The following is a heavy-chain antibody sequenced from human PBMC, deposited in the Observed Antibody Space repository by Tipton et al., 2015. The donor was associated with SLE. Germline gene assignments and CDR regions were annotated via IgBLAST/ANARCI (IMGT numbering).Heavy chain of an antibody. CDR1: GVSISSSRYYSS. J-gene: IGHJ4*02. Sequence: TLSLTCTVSGVSISSSRYYSSWSWIRQSAGKGLEWIGRISSTGSTNYNPSLKSRVTMSVDTSENQFSLRVTSVTAADTAVYFCARAFTYDYWSADSGTPSLAYFDYWGQGTLVTVSS. D-gene: IGHD3-3*01. V-gene: IGHV4-61*02. CDR2: ISSTGST. CDR3: ARAFTYDYWSADSGTPSLAYFDY.